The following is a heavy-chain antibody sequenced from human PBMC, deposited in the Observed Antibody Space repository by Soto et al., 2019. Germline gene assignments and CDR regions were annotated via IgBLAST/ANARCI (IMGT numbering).Heavy chain of an antibody. Sequence: ESGGGLVKPGGSLRLSCAASGLTFSSYNMIWVRQAPGKGLEWVSMISSSVSYKYYADSVKGRFTISRDNAKNSVYLQMNSLRAEDTAVYYCAGEYSSSSVYYYGMDVWGQGTTVTVSS. CDR1: GLTFSSYN. J-gene: IGHJ6*02. CDR2: ISSSVSYK. D-gene: IGHD6-6*01. V-gene: IGHV3-21*06. CDR3: AGEYSSSSVYYYGMDV.